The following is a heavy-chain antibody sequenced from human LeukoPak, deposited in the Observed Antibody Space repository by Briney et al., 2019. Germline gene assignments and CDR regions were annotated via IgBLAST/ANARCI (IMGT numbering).Heavy chain of an antibody. J-gene: IGHJ4*02. Sequence: GGSLRLSCAASGFTFSSYAMHWVRQAPGKGLQWVAVISYDGNTIHYADSVKGRFIISRDTSKNTLYLQMNSLRAEDTAVYYCARSGGLQKFDYWGQGTLVTVSS. CDR2: ISYDGNTI. CDR1: GFTFSSYA. V-gene: IGHV3-30-3*01. D-gene: IGHD4-11*01. CDR3: ARSGGLQKFDY.